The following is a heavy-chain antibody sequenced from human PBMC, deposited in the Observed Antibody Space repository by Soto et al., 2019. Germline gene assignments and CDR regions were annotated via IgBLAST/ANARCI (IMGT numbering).Heavy chain of an antibody. CDR2: ISSTTNYI. CDR1: GFTFTRYS. CDR3: ARESEDLTSNFDY. J-gene: IGHJ4*02. Sequence: GGSLRLSCAASGFTFTRYSMNWVHQAPGKGLEWVSSISSTTNYIYYADSMKGRFTVSRDNAKNSVYLEMNSLSAEDTAVYYCARESEDLTSNFDYWGQGTLVTVSS. V-gene: IGHV3-21*01.